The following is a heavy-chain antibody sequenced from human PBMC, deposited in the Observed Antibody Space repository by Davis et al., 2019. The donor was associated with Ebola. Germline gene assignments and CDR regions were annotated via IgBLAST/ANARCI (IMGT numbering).Heavy chain of an antibody. V-gene: IGHV5-10-1*01. Sequence: GESLKISCKGSGYSFTSYWISWVRQMPGKGLEWMGRIDPSDSYTNYSPSFQGHVTISADKSISTAYLQWSSLKASDTAMYYCARLMITFGGVIDPYYFDYWGQGTLVTVSS. CDR3: ARLMITFGGVIDPYYFDY. CDR1: GYSFTSYW. CDR2: IDPSDSYT. D-gene: IGHD3-16*02. J-gene: IGHJ4*02.